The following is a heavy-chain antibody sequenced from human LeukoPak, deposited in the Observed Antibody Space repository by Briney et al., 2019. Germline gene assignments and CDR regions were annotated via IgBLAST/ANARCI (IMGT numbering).Heavy chain of an antibody. CDR3: ARGARSYDILTGYYPGGYDY. J-gene: IGHJ4*02. Sequence: PSETLSLTCTVSGGSISSYYWSWIRQPPGKGLEWIGYIYYSGSTSYNPSLKSRVTISVDTSKNQFSLKVSSVTAADTAVYYCARGARSYDILTGYYPGGYDYWGQGTLVTVSS. V-gene: IGHV4-59*12. D-gene: IGHD3-9*01. CDR2: IYYSGST. CDR1: GGSISSYY.